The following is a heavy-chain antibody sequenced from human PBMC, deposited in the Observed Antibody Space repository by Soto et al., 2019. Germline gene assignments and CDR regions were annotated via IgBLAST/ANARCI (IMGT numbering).Heavy chain of an antibody. CDR1: GGSISSGGYS. D-gene: IGHD3-10*01. CDR2: IYDSGST. V-gene: IGHV4-30-2*05. CDR3: AASYGSGYRAFDY. J-gene: IGHJ4*02. Sequence: PSETLSLTCAVSGGSISSGGYSWSWIRQPPGKGLEWIGYIYDSGSTYYNPSLRSRVTISVDTSKKQFSLKLRSVTAADTAVYYCAASYGSGYRAFDYWGQGALVTVSS.